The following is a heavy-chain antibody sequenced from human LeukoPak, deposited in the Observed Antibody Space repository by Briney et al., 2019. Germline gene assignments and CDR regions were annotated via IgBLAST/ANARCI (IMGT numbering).Heavy chain of an antibody. J-gene: IGHJ3*02. V-gene: IGHV3-33*01. D-gene: IGHD2-2*01. CDR2: IWYDGSNK. CDR3: ARDADEYCSSTTCRGGSFDI. Sequence: VRSLRLSCAASGFTFSSYGMHWVRQAPGKGLEWVAVIWYDGSNKYYADSVKGRFTISRDNSKNTLYLQMNSLRAEDTAVYYCARDADEYCSSTTCRGGSFDIWGQGTMVTVSS. CDR1: GFTFSSYG.